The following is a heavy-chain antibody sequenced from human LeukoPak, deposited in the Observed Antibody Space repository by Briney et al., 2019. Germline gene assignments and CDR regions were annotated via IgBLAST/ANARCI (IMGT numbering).Heavy chain of an antibody. CDR1: GFTFSSYW. D-gene: IGHD3-22*01. Sequence: SGGSLRLSCVMSGFTFSSYWMSWVRQSPGKGLEWVAHIKQDGREKYHVDCVKGRFTISRDNAKNSLYLQMNSLRAEDTAVYYCARAHYDTSGCLDYWGQGTLVTVSS. CDR3: ARAHYDTSGCLDY. J-gene: IGHJ4*02. V-gene: IGHV3-7*01. CDR2: IKQDGREK.